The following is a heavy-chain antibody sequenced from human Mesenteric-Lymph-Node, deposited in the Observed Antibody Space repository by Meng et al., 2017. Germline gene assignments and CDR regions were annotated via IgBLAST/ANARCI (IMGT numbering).Heavy chain of an antibody. CDR1: GFTFDDYG. D-gene: IGHD3-22*01. CDR3: ARSMIVVVITSPDYGMDV. V-gene: IGHV3-20*04. Sequence: GESLKISCAASGFTFDDYGMSWVRQAPGKGLEWVSGINWNGGSTGYADSVKGRFTISRDNAKNSLYLQMNSLRAEDTAVYYCARSMIVVVITSPDYGMDVWGQGTTVTVSS. J-gene: IGHJ6*02. CDR2: INWNGGST.